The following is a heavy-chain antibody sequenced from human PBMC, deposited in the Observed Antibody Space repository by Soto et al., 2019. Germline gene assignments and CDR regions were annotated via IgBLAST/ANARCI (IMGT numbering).Heavy chain of an antibody. J-gene: IGHJ6*02. CDR1: GASISGNY. V-gene: IGHV4-59*08. CDR2: IYYSGNP. Sequence: PSETLSLTCTVSGASISGNYWSWIRQRPGKGLEWIGYIYYSGNPTYNPSFKSRVTMSVDRSKNQFSLRLSSLTAADTAVYYCARNSFLYETDYYDMAVRAQRTTVTVSS. CDR3: ARNSFLYETDYYDMAV. D-gene: IGHD2-8*01.